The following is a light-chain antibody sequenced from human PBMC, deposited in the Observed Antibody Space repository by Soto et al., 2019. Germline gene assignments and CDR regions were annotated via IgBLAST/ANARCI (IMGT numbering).Light chain of an antibody. Sequence: DIQMTQSPSPLSASVRDRVTITCRASQSISSYLNWYQQKPGKAPKLLIYAASRLQSGVPSRFSGSGSGTDFTLTVSSLQPEDFATYYCQHSYSTPFTFGQGTRLEIK. CDR2: AAS. V-gene: IGKV1-39*01. CDR1: QSISSY. CDR3: QHSYSTPFT. J-gene: IGKJ5*01.